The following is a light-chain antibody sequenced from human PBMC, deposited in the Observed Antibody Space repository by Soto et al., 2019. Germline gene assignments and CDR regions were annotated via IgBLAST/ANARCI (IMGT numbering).Light chain of an antibody. CDR2: DVS. Sequence: QSALTQPASVSASPGQSITISCTGTSSDVGGYNHVSWYQQHPGKVPKVMIFDVSNRPSGVSNRFSGSKSGNTASLTISGRQADDEADYYCGSYTSSNTVVFGGGTKLTVL. J-gene: IGLJ2*01. V-gene: IGLV2-14*01. CDR1: SSDVGGYNH. CDR3: GSYTSSNTVV.